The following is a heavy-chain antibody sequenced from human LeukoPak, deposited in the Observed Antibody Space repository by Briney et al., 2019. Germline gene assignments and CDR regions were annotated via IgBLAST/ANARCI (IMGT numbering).Heavy chain of an antibody. CDR2: INGDGRNI. CDR1: GFTFSSYW. J-gene: IGHJ4*02. D-gene: IGHD6-6*01. Sequence: PGGSLRLSCVASGFTFSSYWMHWVRQDPRKGLVWVSRINGDGRNINYADSVRGRFTISRDNSKNTLYLQMNSLRAEDTAVDYCAKVEYPGDYFDYWGQGTLVTVSS. V-gene: IGHV3-74*01. CDR3: AKVEYPGDYFDY.